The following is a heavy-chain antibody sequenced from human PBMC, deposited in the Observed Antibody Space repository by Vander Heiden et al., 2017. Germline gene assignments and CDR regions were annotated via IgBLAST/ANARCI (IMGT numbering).Heavy chain of an antibody. V-gene: IGHV3-33*01. CDR1: GFTFNRYG. D-gene: IGHD3-3*01. J-gene: IGHJ4*02. CDR3: ARDRAHYDFWSGYYVVFDY. CDR2: IYYDGSNK. Sequence: QVQLVASGGGVVQPGRSLRLSCAASGFTFNRYGMHWVRQAPGKGLEWVALIYYDGSNKYYADSVKGRFTISRDNSKNTLYLQMNSLRADDTAVYYCARDRAHYDFWSGYYVVFDYWGQGTLVTVSS.